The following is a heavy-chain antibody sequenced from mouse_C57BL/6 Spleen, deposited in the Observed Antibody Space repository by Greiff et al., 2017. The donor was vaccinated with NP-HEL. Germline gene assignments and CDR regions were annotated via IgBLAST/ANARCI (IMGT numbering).Heavy chain of an antibody. CDR3: ARRGGNSSGYFDY. Sequence: QVTLKESGPGILQSSQTLSLTCSFSGFSLSTSGMGVSWIRQPSGKGLEWLAHIYWDDDKRYNPSMKSRLTISKDTSRNRVVLKLTSVDTADTATYYCARRGGNSSGYFDYWGQGTTLTVSS. CDR2: IYWDDDK. CDR1: GFSLSTSGMG. V-gene: IGHV8-12*01. J-gene: IGHJ2*01. D-gene: IGHD2-1*01.